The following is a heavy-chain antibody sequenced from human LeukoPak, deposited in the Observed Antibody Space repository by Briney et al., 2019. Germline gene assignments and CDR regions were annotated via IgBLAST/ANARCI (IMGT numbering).Heavy chain of an antibody. CDR1: GFTFSNYW. CDR3: SRDSLSSCGGDCYSGLDV. D-gene: IGHD2-21*02. Sequence: GGSLRLSCAASGFTFSNYWVHWVRQAPGEALMWVSRIKSDGSSTTYADSVKGRFTISRDNAKNTLHLQMNSLRAEDTAVYYCSRDSLSSCGGDCYSGLDVWGQGTTVTVSS. V-gene: IGHV3-74*01. CDR2: IKSDGSST. J-gene: IGHJ6*02.